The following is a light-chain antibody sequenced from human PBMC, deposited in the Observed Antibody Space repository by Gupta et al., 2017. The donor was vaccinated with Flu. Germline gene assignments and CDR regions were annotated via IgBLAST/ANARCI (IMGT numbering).Light chain of an antibody. CDR2: WAS. CDR3: QQEDSTPLT. J-gene: IGKJ4*01. CDR1: QSVLYSSNNKNY. Sequence: DIVMTQSPDSLAVSLGERATINCKSSQSVLYSSNNKNYLAWYQQKPGQPPKLLIYWASTRESGVPDRFSGSGSGTDFTLTISSRQAEDVAVYYCQQEDSTPLTFGRGTKVEIK. V-gene: IGKV4-1*01.